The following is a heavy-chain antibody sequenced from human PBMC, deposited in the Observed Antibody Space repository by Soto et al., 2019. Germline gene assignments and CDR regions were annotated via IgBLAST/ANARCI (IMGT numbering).Heavy chain of an antibody. Sequence: QVQLVQSGAEVKKPGASVKVSCKASGYTFTSYYMHWVRQAPGQGLEWMGIINPSGGSTSYAQKFQGRVTMTRDTSTSTVYMELSSLRSEDTAVYYCARDRGDVNIVATRIYYMDVWGKGTTVTVSS. V-gene: IGHV1-46*03. CDR3: ARDRGDVNIVATRIYYMDV. D-gene: IGHD5-12*01. CDR2: INPSGGST. J-gene: IGHJ6*03. CDR1: GYTFTSYY.